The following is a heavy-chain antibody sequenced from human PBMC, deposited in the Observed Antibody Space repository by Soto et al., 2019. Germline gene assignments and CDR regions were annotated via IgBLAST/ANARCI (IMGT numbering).Heavy chain of an antibody. J-gene: IGHJ4*02. CDR3: TRDLGSSWSEYYFDY. V-gene: IGHV3-49*03. D-gene: IGHD6-13*01. Sequence: GGSLRLSCTASGFTFGDYAMSWFRQAPGKGLEWVGFIRSKAYGGTTEYAASVKGRFTISRDDSKSIAYLQMNSLKTEDTAVYYCTRDLGSSWSEYYFDYWGQGTLVTVSS. CDR2: IRSKAYGGTT. CDR1: GFTFGDYA.